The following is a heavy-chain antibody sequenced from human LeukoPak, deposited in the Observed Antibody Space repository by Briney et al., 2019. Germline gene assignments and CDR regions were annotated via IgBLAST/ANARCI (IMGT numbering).Heavy chain of an antibody. J-gene: IGHJ4*02. D-gene: IGHD3-22*01. CDR3: AKDQGVSSGYFYYFDY. Sequence: GGSLRLSCAASGLTFSSYAMSWVRQAPGKGLEWVSAISGSGGSTYYADSVKGRFTISRDNSKNTLYLQMNSLRAEDTAVYYCAKDQGVSSGYFYYFDYWGQGTLVTVSS. CDR1: GLTFSSYA. V-gene: IGHV3-23*01. CDR2: ISGSGGST.